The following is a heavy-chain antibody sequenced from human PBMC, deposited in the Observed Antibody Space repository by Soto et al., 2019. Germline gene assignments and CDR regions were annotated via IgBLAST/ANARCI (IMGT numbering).Heavy chain of an antibody. D-gene: IGHD4-17*01. Sequence: VKVSCKASGGTFISYAISWVRQAPGQGLEWMGGIIPIFGTANYAQKFQGRVTITADESTSTAYMELSSLRSEDTAVYYCARDRPTTVGLIPGGRDAFDIWGQGTMVTVSS. CDR3: ARDRPTTVGLIPGGRDAFDI. CDR1: GGTFISYA. CDR2: IIPIFGTA. J-gene: IGHJ3*02. V-gene: IGHV1-69*13.